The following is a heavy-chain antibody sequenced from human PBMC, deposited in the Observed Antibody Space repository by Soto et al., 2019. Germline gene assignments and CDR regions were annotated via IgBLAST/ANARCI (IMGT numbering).Heavy chain of an antibody. V-gene: IGHV3-21*01. D-gene: IGHD6-13*01. CDR2: ISSSSSYI. J-gene: IGHJ3*02. CDR1: GFTFSSYS. CDR3: ARFRIAAAGSAFDI. Sequence: VGSLRLSCAASGFTFSSYSMNWVRQAPGKGLEWVSSISSSSSYIYYAESVKGRFTISRDKAKNSLYLQMNSLRAEDTAVYYCARFRIAAAGSAFDIWGQGTMVTVSS.